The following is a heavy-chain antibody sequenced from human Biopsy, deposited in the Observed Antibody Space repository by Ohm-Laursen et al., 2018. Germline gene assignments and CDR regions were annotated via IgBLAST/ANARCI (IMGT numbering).Heavy chain of an antibody. J-gene: IGHJ6*02. CDR1: GFIFNIYA. V-gene: IGHV3-23*01. CDR3: TKADDFWSPEGYYYYFSGMDV. D-gene: IGHD3-3*01. CDR2: ISSSGDNT. Sequence: SLRLSCTASGFIFNIYAMAWVRQAPEKGLEWVSSISSSGDNTYYSDSVKGRFTISRDNSKNILFLQVNNLRAEDTAIYYCTKADDFWSPEGYYYYFSGMDVWGQGTTVTVSS.